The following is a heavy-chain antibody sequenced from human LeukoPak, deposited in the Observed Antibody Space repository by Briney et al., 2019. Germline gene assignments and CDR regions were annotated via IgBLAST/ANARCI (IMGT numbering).Heavy chain of an antibody. D-gene: IGHD2-2*01. V-gene: IGHV3-30*01. Sequence: GGSLRLSCAASGFTFSSYAMHWVRQAPGKGLEWVAVISYDGSNKYYADSVKGRFTISRDNSKNTLYLQMNSLRAEDTAVYYCARAGYCSSTSCSWFDLWGQGTLVTVSS. J-gene: IGHJ5*02. CDR1: GFTFSSYA. CDR3: ARAGYCSSTSCSWFDL. CDR2: ISYDGSNK.